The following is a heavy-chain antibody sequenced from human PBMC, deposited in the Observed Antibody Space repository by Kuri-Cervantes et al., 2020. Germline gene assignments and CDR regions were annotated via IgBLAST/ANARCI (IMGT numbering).Heavy chain of an antibody. CDR3: TRGPRNYGFDY. D-gene: IGHD3-10*01. CDR2: INPHSGGT. V-gene: IGHV1-2*02. Sequence: ASVKVSCKASGYSFTGYYVHWVRQAPGQGLEWMGWINPHSGGTNYAQKFQGRVTMTRDTSITTAYMELSSLTSEDTAVYYCTRGPRNYGFDYWGQGTLVTVSS. J-gene: IGHJ4*02. CDR1: GYSFTGYY.